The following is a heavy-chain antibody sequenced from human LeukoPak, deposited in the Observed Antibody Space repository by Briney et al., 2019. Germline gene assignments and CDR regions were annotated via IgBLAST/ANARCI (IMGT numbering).Heavy chain of an antibody. CDR2: IYYSGST. V-gene: IGHV4-59*08. CDR3: ARHVYSDSSGYYYYYYYGMDV. Sequence: SETLSLTCTVSGGSISSFHWSWIRQPPGKGLEWIGYIYYSGSTNYNPSLKSRVTISVDTSKNQFSLKLSSVTAADTAVYYCARHVYSDSSGYYYYYYYGMDVWGQGTTVTVSS. J-gene: IGHJ6*02. D-gene: IGHD3-22*01. CDR1: GGSISSFH.